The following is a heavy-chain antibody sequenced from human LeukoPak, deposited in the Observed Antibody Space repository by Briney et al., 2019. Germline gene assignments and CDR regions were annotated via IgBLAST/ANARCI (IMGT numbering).Heavy chain of an antibody. CDR1: GVSVSTSH. CDR3: SEGYFEPFAH. J-gene: IGHJ4*02. V-gene: IGHV4-59*02. D-gene: IGHD2/OR15-2a*01. CDR2: LSYTGKT. Sequence: KPSETPSLICNVSGVSVSTSHWNWIRQRPGKGLEWIGCLSYTGKTDYNPSLKSRVSISLGSSNNHFSLKLTSVTAADTAVYYCSEGYFEPFAHWGQGSLVTVSS.